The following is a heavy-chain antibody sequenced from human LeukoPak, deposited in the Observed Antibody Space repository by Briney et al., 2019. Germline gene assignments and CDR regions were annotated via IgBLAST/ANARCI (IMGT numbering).Heavy chain of an antibody. Sequence: PSETLSLTCTVSGVSISTHYWSWIRQPPGKGLEWIGYNSGTTYYNPSLKSRVTISIDTSKSEFSLKLTSVTPADTAVYYCAREANYYGSGSYFEGTFDYWGQGSLVTVSS. CDR3: AREANYYGSGSYFEGTFDY. V-gene: IGHV4-59*11. CDR2: NSGTT. J-gene: IGHJ4*02. D-gene: IGHD3-10*01. CDR1: GVSISTHY.